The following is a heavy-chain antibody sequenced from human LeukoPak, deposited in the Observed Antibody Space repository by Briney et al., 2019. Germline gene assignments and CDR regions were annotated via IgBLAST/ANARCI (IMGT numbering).Heavy chain of an antibody. CDR3: VRRGTNLYFDF. Sequence: PGVSLRLSCAASGFTVSAYAMAWVRQAPGKGLEWVSTISAGPGDTYYADSVKGRFTISRDNSKNTLFLQMNSLRAEDTALYYCVRRGTNLYFDFWGRGTLVIVSS. D-gene: IGHD1-14*01. CDR2: ISAGPGDT. CDR1: GFTVSAYA. J-gene: IGHJ2*01. V-gene: IGHV3-23*01.